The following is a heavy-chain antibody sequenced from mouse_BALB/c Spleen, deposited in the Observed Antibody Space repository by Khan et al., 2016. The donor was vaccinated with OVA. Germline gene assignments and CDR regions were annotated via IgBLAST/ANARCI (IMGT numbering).Heavy chain of an antibody. J-gene: IGHJ3*01. V-gene: IGHV1S81*02. Sequence: QVQLQQSGAELVKPGASVKLSCKASGYTFTSYYMYWLKQRHGQGLEWIGEINPRNGGNNFKEKLKSKATLNVDKSSSTAYMQLSCLTSEYSAVYYCTSRGTARAALLFAYLGQGTLVTVSA. D-gene: IGHD3-3*01. CDR2: INPRNGGN. CDR3: TSRGTARAALLFAY. CDR1: GYTFTSYY.